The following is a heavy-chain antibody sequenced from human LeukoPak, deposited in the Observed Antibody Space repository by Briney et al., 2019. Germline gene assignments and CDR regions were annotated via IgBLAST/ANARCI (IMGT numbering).Heavy chain of an antibody. J-gene: IGHJ4*02. V-gene: IGHV3-7*01. CDR2: IKQDGSEK. CDR3: ARVHSIFGVVMYYFDY. CDR1: GFTFSSYW. D-gene: IGHD3-3*02. Sequence: GGSLRLSCAASGFTFSSYWMSWVRQAPGKGLEWVANIKQDGSEKYYVDSVKGRFTISRGNAKNSLYLQMNSLRAEDTAVYYRARVHSIFGVVMYYFDYWGQGTLVTVSS.